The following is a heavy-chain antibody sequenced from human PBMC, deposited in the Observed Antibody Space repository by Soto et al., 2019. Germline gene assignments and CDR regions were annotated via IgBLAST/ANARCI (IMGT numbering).Heavy chain of an antibody. V-gene: IGHV3-11*05. Sequence: QVQLVEAGGGLVKPGESLRLSCAVSGFTFSDYYMTWIRQAPGKGLECVSDTSSSTSHTNYADSVKGRFTLSRDNATNSLFLQINSLRAEDTSVYYCARGRGAAADYFDFCGQGALVTVSS. CDR3: ARGRGAAADYFDF. D-gene: IGHD2-2*01. J-gene: IGHJ4*02. CDR2: TSSSTSHT. CDR1: GFTFSDYY.